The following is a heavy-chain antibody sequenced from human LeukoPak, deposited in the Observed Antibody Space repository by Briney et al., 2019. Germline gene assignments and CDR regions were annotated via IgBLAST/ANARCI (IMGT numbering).Heavy chain of an antibody. D-gene: IGHD6-13*01. V-gene: IGHV3-23*01. Sequence: PGGSLRLSCAASGFTFSSYAMSWVRQAPGKGLEWVSVISGGGHNTYYADSVKGRFTISRDNSKNTLYLQVNSLRAEGTAVYYCAKDRSSWYYPFDYWGQGTLVTVSS. CDR3: AKDRSSWYYPFDY. J-gene: IGHJ4*02. CDR2: ISGGGHNT. CDR1: GFTFSSYA.